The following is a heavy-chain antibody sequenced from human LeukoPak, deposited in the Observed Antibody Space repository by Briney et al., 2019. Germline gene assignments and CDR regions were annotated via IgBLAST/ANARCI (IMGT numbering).Heavy chain of an antibody. CDR3: AKGDYGDYPTDAFDI. D-gene: IGHD4-17*01. CDR2: ISYDGSNK. CDR1: GFTFSSYA. J-gene: IGHJ3*02. Sequence: GGSLRLSCAASGFTFSSYAMHWVRQAPGKGLEWVAVISYDGSNKYYADSVKGRFTISGDNSKNTLYLQMNSLRAEDTAVYYCAKGDYGDYPTDAFDIWGQGTMVTVSS. V-gene: IGHV3-30*01.